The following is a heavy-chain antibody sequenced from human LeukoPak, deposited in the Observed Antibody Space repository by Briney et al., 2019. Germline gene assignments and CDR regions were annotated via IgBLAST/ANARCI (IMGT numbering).Heavy chain of an antibody. CDR1: GGSISSSFYY. V-gene: IGHV4-39*01. D-gene: IGHD5-24*01. Sequence: PSETLSLTCTVSGGSISSSFYYWGWIRQPPGKGLEWIGSIYHSGSTYYNPSLKSRVTISVDTSRNQFSLNLSSVTAADTAVYYCARVARDGYNKHYFDYWGQGTLVTVSS. CDR2: IYHSGST. CDR3: ARVARDGYNKHYFDY. J-gene: IGHJ4*02.